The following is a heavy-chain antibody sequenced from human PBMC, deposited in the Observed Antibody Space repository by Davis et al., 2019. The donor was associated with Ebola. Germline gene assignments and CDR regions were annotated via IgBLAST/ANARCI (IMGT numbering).Heavy chain of an antibody. CDR1: GGSLSGYY. V-gene: IGHV4-34*01. CDR2: VNDSGST. CDR3: ARGRRNLIY. J-gene: IGHJ4*02. Sequence: MPSETLSLTCAVYGGSLSGYYWSWIRQPHGKGLAWIGEVNDSGSTNYNPSLKSRVIMSSDTSKNQFSLKLSSVTAADTAVYYCARGRRNLIYWGQGTLVTVSS. D-gene: IGHD3-9*01.